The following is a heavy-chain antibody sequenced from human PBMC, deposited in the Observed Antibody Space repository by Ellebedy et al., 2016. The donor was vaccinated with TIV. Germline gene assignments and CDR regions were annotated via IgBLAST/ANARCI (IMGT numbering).Heavy chain of an antibody. J-gene: IGHJ4*02. V-gene: IGHV3-23*01. CDR2: ISGCGRST. CDR3: AKDRGAVAGTGSGY. D-gene: IGHD6-19*01. CDR1: GFTFSNYA. Sequence: PGGSLRLSCAASGFTFSNYAMTWVRQAPGKGLEWVSTISGCGRSTYYADSVKGRFTISRDNDKNTVYLQMNSLRVEDTAVYYCAKDRGAVAGTGSGYWGQGTLVTVSS.